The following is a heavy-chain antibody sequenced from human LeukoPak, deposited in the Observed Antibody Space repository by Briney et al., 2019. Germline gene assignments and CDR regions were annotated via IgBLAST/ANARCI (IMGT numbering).Heavy chain of an antibody. CDR3: ATNGYYCMDV. J-gene: IGHJ6*03. CDR2: IYHSGGT. V-gene: IGHV4-39*07. Sequence: SETLSLTCAVSGASISSSNYYWGWVRQSPGKGLEWIGEIYHSGGTNYNPSLKSRITISVDKSQNQFSLKVNSLTAADTAVYYCATNGYYCMDVWGKGTTVTVSS. CDR1: GASISSSNYY. D-gene: IGHD2-8*01.